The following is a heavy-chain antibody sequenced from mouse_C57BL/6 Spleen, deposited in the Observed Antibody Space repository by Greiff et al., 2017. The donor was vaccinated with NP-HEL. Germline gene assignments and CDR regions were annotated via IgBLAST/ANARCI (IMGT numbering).Heavy chain of an antibody. CDR3: ARELGQAY. Sequence: EVKLMESGPELVKPGASVKISCKASGYSFTGYYMNWVKQSPEKSLEWIGEINPSTGGTTYNQKFKAKATLTVDKSSSTAYMQLKSLTSEDSAVYYCARELGQAYWGQGTLVTVSA. CDR2: INPSTGGT. CDR1: GYSFTGYY. J-gene: IGHJ3*01. D-gene: IGHD4-1*01. V-gene: IGHV1-42*01.